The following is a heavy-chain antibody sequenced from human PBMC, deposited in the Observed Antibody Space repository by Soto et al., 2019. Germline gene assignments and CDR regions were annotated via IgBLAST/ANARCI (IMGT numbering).Heavy chain of an antibody. J-gene: IGHJ4*02. CDR1: GFTFSSYA. D-gene: IGHD3-3*01. Sequence: EVQLLESGGGLVQPGGSLRLSCAASGFTFSSYAMSWVRQAPGKGLEWVSAISGSGGSTYYADSVKGRFTISRDNSKNTLYLQMNSRRAEDTAVYYCASDMYYDFWSGYFDYWGQGTLVTVSS. CDR2: ISGSGGST. V-gene: IGHV3-23*01. CDR3: ASDMYYDFWSGYFDY.